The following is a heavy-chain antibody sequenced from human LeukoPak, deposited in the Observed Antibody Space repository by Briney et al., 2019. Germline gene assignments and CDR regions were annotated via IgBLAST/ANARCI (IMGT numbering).Heavy chain of an antibody. Sequence: PGGSLRLSCAASGFTFNTYTMNWVRQAPGKGLEWVSYISGSSGIIDYADSVRGRFTISRDNAKNSLYLQMNSLRAEDTAVYYCARDQVAVRTRVQLERRGAFDIWGQGTMVTVSS. J-gene: IGHJ3*02. V-gene: IGHV3-48*01. CDR1: GFTFNTYT. CDR2: ISGSSGII. CDR3: ARDQVAVRTRVQLERRGAFDI. D-gene: IGHD1-1*01.